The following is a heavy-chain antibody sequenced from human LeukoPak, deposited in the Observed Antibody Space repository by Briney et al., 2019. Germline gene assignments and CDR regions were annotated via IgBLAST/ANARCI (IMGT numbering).Heavy chain of an antibody. D-gene: IGHD2-15*01. CDR1: GFTFSDYY. CDR2: IRCSGSTI. CDR3: ASTKLGQRIY. V-gene: IGHV3-11*04. Sequence: PGVPLTLSCAASGFTFSDYYMSWIRHAPGKGLEGVSYIRCSGSTIYYADSVKGGFHISRDNAKHSLYRQMNSLRAEDTAVYYCASTKLGQRIYWGQGTLVTVSS. J-gene: IGHJ4*02.